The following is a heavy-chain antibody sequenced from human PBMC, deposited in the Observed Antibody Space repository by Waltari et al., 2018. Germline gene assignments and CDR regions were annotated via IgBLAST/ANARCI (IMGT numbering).Heavy chain of an antibody. CDR3: ARLVPSQLLGAFDI. Sequence: QVQLQQSGPGLVKPSQTLSLTCAISGDSVSSTSHVWNWIRQPPSRGLEWLGRTYDRSKWYNDYAGSVKSRITMNPDTSKNQFSLQLNSVTPEDTAVYYCARLVPSQLLGAFDIWGQGTMVTVSS. D-gene: IGHD1-1*01. V-gene: IGHV6-1*01. J-gene: IGHJ3*02. CDR2: TYDRSKWYN. CDR1: GDSVSSTSHV.